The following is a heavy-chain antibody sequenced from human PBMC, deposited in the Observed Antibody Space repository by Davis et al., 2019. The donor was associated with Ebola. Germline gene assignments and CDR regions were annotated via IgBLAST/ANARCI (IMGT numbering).Heavy chain of an antibody. CDR3: ARVYWNYNFDY. Sequence: SETLSLTCTVSGGSISSYYWSWIRQPPGKGLEWIGYIYYSGITYYNPSLKSRVTISVDTSKNQFSLKLSSVTAADTAVYYCARVYWNYNFDYWGQGTLVTVSS. CDR2: IYYSGIT. D-gene: IGHD1-7*01. CDR1: GGSISSYY. J-gene: IGHJ4*02. V-gene: IGHV4-59*12.